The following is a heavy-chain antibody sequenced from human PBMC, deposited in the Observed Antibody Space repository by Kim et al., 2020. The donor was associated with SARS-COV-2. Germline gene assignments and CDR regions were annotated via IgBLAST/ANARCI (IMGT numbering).Heavy chain of an antibody. CDR3: ARRRIAAAKNHAFDI. D-gene: IGHD6-13*01. J-gene: IGHJ3*02. CDR2: IYYSGST. CDR1: GGSISSYY. Sequence: SETLSLTCTVSGGSISSYYWSWIRQPPGKGLEWIGYIYYSGSTNYNPSLKSRVTISVDTSKNQFSLKLSSVTAADTAVYYCARRRIAAAKNHAFDIWGQGTMGTVSS. V-gene: IGHV4-59*01.